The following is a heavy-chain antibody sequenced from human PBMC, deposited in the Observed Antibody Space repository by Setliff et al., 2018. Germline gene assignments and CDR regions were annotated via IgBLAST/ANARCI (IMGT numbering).Heavy chain of an antibody. V-gene: IGHV1-18*01. D-gene: IGHD3-22*01. CDR2: ISRYNNDVT. Sequence: ASVKVSCKASGYILNSYGVSWVRQAPGQGLEWMGWISRYNNDVTNYLQRFQGRVTISADESTRTAYLDLRSLRFEDAAVYYCARDTRDKYDTSGYYLSLDSWGQGTLVTVSS. CDR3: ARDTRDKYDTSGYYLSLDS. J-gene: IGHJ4*02. CDR1: GYILNSYG.